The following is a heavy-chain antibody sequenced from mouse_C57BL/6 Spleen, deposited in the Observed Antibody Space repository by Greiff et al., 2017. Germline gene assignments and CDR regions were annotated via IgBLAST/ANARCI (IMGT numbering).Heavy chain of an antibody. CDR3: ARHYESSPFDY. CDR1: GYTFTSYW. CDR2: IDPSDSES. Sequence: QVQLQQPGAELVRPGSSVKLSCKASGYTFTSYWMHWVKQRPIQGLEWIGNIDPSDSESPYNQKFKVKATLTVDKSSSTAYMQLSSLTSEDSAVYYCARHYESSPFDYWGQGTTLKVSS. D-gene: IGHD1-1*01. J-gene: IGHJ2*01. V-gene: IGHV1-52*01.